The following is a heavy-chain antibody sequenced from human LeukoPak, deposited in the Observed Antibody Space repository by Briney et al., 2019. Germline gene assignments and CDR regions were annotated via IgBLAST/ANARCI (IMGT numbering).Heavy chain of an antibody. V-gene: IGHV1-69*05. Sequence: ASVKVSCKASGGTFSSYAISWVRQAPGQGLEWMGRIIPIFGTANYAQKFQGRVTITTDESTSTAYMGLSSLRSEDTAVYYCASSYFDRGVSNFDYWGQGTLVTVSS. J-gene: IGHJ4*02. CDR3: ASSYFDRGVSNFDY. CDR2: IIPIFGTA. D-gene: IGHD3-9*01. CDR1: GGTFSSYA.